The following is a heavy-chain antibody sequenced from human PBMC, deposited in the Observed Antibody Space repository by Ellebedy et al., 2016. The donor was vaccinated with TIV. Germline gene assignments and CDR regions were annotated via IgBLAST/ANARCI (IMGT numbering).Heavy chain of an antibody. D-gene: IGHD6-13*01. CDR2: IYYSGST. CDR1: GGSISSYY. Sequence: MPGGSLRLSCTVSGGSISSYYWSWIRQPPGKGLEWIGYIYYSGSTNYNPSLKSRVTISVDTSKNQFSLKLSSVTAADTAVYCCARSTPDRGYSSSVQDYWGQGTLVTVSS. CDR3: ARSTPDRGYSSSVQDY. J-gene: IGHJ4*02. V-gene: IGHV4-59*12.